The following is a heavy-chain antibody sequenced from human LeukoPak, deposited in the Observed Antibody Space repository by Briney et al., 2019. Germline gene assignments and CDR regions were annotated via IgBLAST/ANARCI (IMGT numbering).Heavy chain of an antibody. CDR3: AKDPRRYSRTGGYFDY. V-gene: IGHV3-30*18. D-gene: IGHD6-13*01. J-gene: IGHJ4*03. CDR1: GFTFSRYW. CDR2: ISYDGSYK. Sequence: GGSLRLSCAASGFTFSRYWMSWVRQAPAKGLEWVAFISYDGSYKYYADSVKGRFTISRDNSKNTLYLQMNSLRAEDTAVYYCAKDPRRYSRTGGYFDYWGQGTLVTVAS.